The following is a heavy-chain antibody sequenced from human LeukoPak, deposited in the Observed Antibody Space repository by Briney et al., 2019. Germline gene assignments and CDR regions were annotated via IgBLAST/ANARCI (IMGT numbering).Heavy chain of an antibody. CDR2: IYPGDSDT. J-gene: IGHJ4*02. CDR3: ARHRGLLGSPDYFDY. D-gene: IGHD3-10*01. Sequence: GESLKISCKGSGYSFTSYWIGWVRQTPGKGLEWMGIIYPGDSDTRYSPSFQGQVTISVDKSISTAYLQWSSLKASDTAMYYCARHRGLLGSPDYFDYWGRGTLVTVSS. CDR1: GYSFTSYW. V-gene: IGHV5-51*01.